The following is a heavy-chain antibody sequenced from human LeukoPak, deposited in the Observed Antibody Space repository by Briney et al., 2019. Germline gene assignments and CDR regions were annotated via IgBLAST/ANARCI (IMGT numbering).Heavy chain of an antibody. D-gene: IGHD6-6*01. CDR2: ISHDGSVQ. Sequence: GGSLRLSCAASGFTFTNYWMHWVRQAPGEGLEWVAVISHDGSVQKYGDSVKGRFTISRDNSKNTVHLQMNSLRAEDTALYYCAKEQTPYSSSSDDYWGQGTLVTVSS. CDR3: AKEQTPYSSSSDDY. CDR1: GFTFTNYW. V-gene: IGHV3-30*18. J-gene: IGHJ4*02.